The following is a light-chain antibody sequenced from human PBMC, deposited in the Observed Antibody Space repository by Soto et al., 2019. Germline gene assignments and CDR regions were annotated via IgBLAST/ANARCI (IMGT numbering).Light chain of an antibody. V-gene: IGKV1-5*03. CDR3: QQYKSNSA. J-gene: IGKJ1*01. CDR1: QSISSW. Sequence: DIQMTQSPSTLSASVGDRVTINCRASQSISSWLAWYQQKPGTAPKLLIYKASTLESGVPSRFSGSGSGKEFTLTISSLQPDDFATYYCQQYKSNSAFGQGTKVEIK. CDR2: KAS.